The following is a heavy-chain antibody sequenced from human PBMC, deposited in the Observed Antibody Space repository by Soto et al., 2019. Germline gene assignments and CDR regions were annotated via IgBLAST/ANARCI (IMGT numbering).Heavy chain of an antibody. Sequence: TGGSLRLSCAASGFTFSSYWMHWVRQAPGKGLVWVSRINSDGSSTSYADSVKGRSTISRDNAKNTLYLQMNSLRAEDTAVYYCARVGKSPSPAPYYGMDVWGQGTTVTVSS. CDR3: ARVGKSPSPAPYYGMDV. V-gene: IGHV3-74*01. CDR2: INSDGSST. J-gene: IGHJ6*02. D-gene: IGHD6-13*01. CDR1: GFTFSSYW.